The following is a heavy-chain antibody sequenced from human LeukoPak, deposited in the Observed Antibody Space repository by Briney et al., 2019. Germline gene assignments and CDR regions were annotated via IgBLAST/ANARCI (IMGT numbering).Heavy chain of an antibody. CDR2: ISGSGGST. D-gene: IGHD3-9*01. V-gene: IGHV3-23*01. Sequence: GGSLRLSCAASGFTFSSYAMRWVRQAPGEGLEWVSAISGSGGSTYYADSVKGRFTISRDNSKNTLYLQMNSLRAEDTALYYCANDDNPLASPDFDYWGQGTLVTVSS. J-gene: IGHJ4*02. CDR1: GFTFSSYA. CDR3: ANDDNPLASPDFDY.